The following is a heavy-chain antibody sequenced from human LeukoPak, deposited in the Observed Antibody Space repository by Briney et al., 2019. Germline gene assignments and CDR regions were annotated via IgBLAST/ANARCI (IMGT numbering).Heavy chain of an antibody. CDR2: IYYSGST. CDR1: GDSISGFY. J-gene: IGHJ3*02. Sequence: PSETLSLTCTVSGDSISGFYWSWLRQPPGKGLEWLAYIYYSGSTNYNPSLKSRVTILIETSKNQFSLNLRSVTAADTAVYYCARGGARGSSAFDIWGQGTMVTVSS. CDR3: ARGGARGSSAFDI. V-gene: IGHV4-59*01. D-gene: IGHD3-10*01.